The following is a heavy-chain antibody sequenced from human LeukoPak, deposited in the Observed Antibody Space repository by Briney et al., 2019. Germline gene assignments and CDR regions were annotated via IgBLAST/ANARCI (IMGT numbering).Heavy chain of an antibody. J-gene: IGHJ5*02. Sequence: SETLSLTCAVYGGSFSGYSWTWIRQPPGKGLEWIGEFNHSGSTNYNPSLKSRVTISVDTSKNQFSLKLTSVTAADTAVYYCARDQQQLLWFGELLWEVERYNWFDPWGQGTLVTVSS. CDR3: ARDQQQLLWFGELLWEVERYNWFDP. V-gene: IGHV4-34*01. CDR1: GGSFSGYS. D-gene: IGHD3-10*01. CDR2: FNHSGST.